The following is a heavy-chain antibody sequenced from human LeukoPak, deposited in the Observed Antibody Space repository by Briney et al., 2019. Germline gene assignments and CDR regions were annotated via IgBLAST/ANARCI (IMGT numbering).Heavy chain of an antibody. CDR2: INTNTGNP. V-gene: IGHV7-4-1*02. CDR3: ARGASLEWLNYYGMDV. CDR1: GYTFTSYA. Sequence: ASVKVSCKASGYTFTSYAMNWVRQAPGQGLEWMGWINTNTGNPTYAQGFTGRFVFSLDTSVSTAYLQISSLKAEDTVVYYCARGASLEWLNYYGMDVWGQGTTVTVSS. D-gene: IGHD3-3*01. J-gene: IGHJ6*02.